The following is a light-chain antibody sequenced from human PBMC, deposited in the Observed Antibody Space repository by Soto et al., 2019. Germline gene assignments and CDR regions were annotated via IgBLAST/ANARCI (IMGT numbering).Light chain of an antibody. CDR3: QQYNNWPRT. CDR1: QSISSW. V-gene: IGKV1-5*01. J-gene: IGKJ1*01. CDR2: DAS. Sequence: IQMTQSPSTLPASVGDRVTITCRASQSISSWLAWYQQKPGKAPKLLIYDASSLESGVPSRFSGSGSGTEFTLTISSLQSEDFAVYYCQQYNNWPRTFGQGTKVDIK.